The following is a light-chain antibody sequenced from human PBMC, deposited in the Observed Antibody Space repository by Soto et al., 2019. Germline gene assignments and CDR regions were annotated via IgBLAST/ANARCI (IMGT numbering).Light chain of an antibody. Sequence: QSVLTQPASVSGSPGQSITISCTGTSSDVGSYNLVSWYQQHPGKAPKLMIYDVSKRPSGVSNRFSGSKSGNTASLTISGRQAEDDADYYCCAYAGSSTLYVFGTGTKVTVL. V-gene: IGLV2-23*02. CDR2: DVS. CDR3: CAYAGSSTLYV. J-gene: IGLJ1*01. CDR1: SSDVGSYNL.